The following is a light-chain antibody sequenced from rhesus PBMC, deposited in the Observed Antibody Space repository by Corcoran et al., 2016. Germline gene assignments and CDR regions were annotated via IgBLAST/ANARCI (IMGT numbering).Light chain of an antibody. CDR1: QSVSSY. Sequence: EIVMTQSPATLALSPGERATLSCRASQSVSSYLAWYQQKPGQAPRLPIYGASSRATGIPDRVSGSGSGTEFPHPISSLEPEDFGVYFCLQSSNWWTFGQGTKVEIK. V-gene: IGKV3-24*04. CDR2: GAS. J-gene: IGKJ1*01. CDR3: LQSSNWWT.